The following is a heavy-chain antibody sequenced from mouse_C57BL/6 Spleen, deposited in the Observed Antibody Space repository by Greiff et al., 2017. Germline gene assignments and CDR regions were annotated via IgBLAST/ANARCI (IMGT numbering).Heavy chain of an antibody. CDR3: AMGSAWFAY. Sequence: EVMLVESGGGLVKPGGSLKLSCAASGFTFSSYAMSWVRQTPEKRLEWVATISDGGSYTYYPDNVKGRFTISRDNAKNNLYLQMSHLKSEDTAMYYCAMGSAWFAYWGQGTLVTVSA. J-gene: IGHJ3*01. CDR2: ISDGGSYT. V-gene: IGHV5-4*03. D-gene: IGHD6-1*01. CDR1: GFTFSSYA.